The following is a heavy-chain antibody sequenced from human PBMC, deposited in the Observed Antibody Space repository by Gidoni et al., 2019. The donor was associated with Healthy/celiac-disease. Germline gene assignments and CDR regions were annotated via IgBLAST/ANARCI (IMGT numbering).Heavy chain of an antibody. CDR3: AREEGSSSGMDV. D-gene: IGHD6-6*01. CDR2: IYYSGST. Sequence: QVQLQESGPGLVKPSETLSLTCTVSGGSISSYYWSWIRQPPGKGLEWIGYIYYSGSTNYNPSLKSRVTISVDTSKNQFSLKLSSVTAADTAVYYCAREEGSSSGMDVWGQGTTVTVSS. V-gene: IGHV4-59*01. CDR1: GGSISSYY. J-gene: IGHJ6*02.